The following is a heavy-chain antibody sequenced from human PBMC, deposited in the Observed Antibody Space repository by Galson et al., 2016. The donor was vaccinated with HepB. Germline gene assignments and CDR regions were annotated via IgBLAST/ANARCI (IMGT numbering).Heavy chain of an antibody. D-gene: IGHD3-3*01. Sequence: SLRLSCAASGFTFSDYYMTWIRQAPGKGLEWVSCMSSSGSSIYYADSVKGRFTISRDNTKNLLFLQMDSLRADDTAVYFCARPYNFWSGYYVPNDYWGQGTLVTVSS. CDR2: MSSSGSSI. V-gene: IGHV3-11*01. CDR3: ARPYNFWSGYYVPNDY. J-gene: IGHJ4*02. CDR1: GFTFSDYY.